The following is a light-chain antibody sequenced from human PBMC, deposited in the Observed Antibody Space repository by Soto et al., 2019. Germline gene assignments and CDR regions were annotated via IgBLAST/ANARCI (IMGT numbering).Light chain of an antibody. J-gene: IGLJ3*02. Sequence: QSVLTQPPSASGSPGQSVTISCTGTSSDVGAYNYVSWYQQYPGKAPKLMSYEVNKRPSGVPDRFSGSKSGKTASLTVSGLQSEDEEYYHFSSYSGRNMWGFGGGTKLTVL. CDR1: SSDVGAYNY. CDR2: EVN. V-gene: IGLV2-8*01. CDR3: SSYSGRNMWG.